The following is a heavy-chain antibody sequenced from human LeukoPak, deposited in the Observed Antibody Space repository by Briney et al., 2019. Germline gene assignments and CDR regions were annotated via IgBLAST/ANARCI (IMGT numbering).Heavy chain of an antibody. D-gene: IGHD3-22*01. J-gene: IGHJ3*01. CDR2: ISGYNGNT. CDR3: ARDNYDNSGYYYDGAFDV. Sequence: ASVKVSCKASGYTFNSHGFSWVRQAPGQGLEWMGWISGYNGNTDYAQKFLGRVAMTTDTSRSTAYMELKSLKSDDTAVYYCARDNYDNSGYYYDGAFDVWGQGTMVTVSS. CDR1: GYTFNSHG. V-gene: IGHV1-18*01.